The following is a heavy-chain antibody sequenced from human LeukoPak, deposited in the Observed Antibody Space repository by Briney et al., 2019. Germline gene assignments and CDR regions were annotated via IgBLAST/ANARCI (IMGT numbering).Heavy chain of an antibody. D-gene: IGHD5-24*01. V-gene: IGHV3-53*04. CDR3: AACRDGYNSAFDI. CDR2: IYSGGST. J-gene: IGHJ3*02. CDR1: GFTFSDYY. Sequence: GGSLRLSCAASGFTFSDYYMSWVRQAPGKGLEWVSVIYSGGSTYYADSVKGRFTISRHNSKNTLYLQMNSLRAEDTAVYYCAACRDGYNSAFDIWGQGTMVTVSS.